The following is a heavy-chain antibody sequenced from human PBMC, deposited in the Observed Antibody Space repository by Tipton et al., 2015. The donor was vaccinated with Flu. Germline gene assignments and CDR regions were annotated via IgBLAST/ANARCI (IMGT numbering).Heavy chain of an antibody. CDR1: GYSFTSYW. V-gene: IGHV5-51*01. CDR3: ARMAASGNGWFDP. CDR2: IYLGGSDT. D-gene: IGHD6-13*01. Sequence: MQLVQSGAEVKKPGESLKISCKGSGYSFTSYWIGWVRQMPGKGLEWMGIIYLGGSDTRYSPSFQGQVTISAGKSISTAYLQWSGLKASDTAMYYCARMAASGNGWFDPWGQGSLVTVSS. J-gene: IGHJ5*02.